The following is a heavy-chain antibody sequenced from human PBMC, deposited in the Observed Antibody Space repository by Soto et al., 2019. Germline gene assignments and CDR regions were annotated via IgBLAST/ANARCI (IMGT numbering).Heavy chain of an antibody. CDR2: ISSSSSYI. J-gene: IGHJ3*02. CDR3: AYARVPGDAFDI. CDR1: GFTFSSYS. D-gene: IGHD2-2*01. Sequence: ESGGGLVKPGGSLRLSCAASGFTFSSYSMNWVRQAPGKGLEWVSSISSSSSYIYYADSVKGRFTISRDNAKNSLYLQMNSLRAEDTAVYYCAYARVPGDAFDIWGQGTMVTVSS. V-gene: IGHV3-21*01.